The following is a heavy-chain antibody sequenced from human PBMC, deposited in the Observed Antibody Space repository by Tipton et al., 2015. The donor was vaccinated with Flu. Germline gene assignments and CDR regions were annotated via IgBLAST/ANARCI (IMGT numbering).Heavy chain of an antibody. Sequence: SGGYYWSWIRQHPGKGLEWIGYIYYSGSTYYNPSLKSLVTISVDTSKNQFSLKLSSVTAADTAVYHCARAKQPRWSAFDIWGQGTMVTVSS. V-gene: IGHV4-31*01. CDR1: SGGYY. D-gene: IGHD6-13*01. J-gene: IGHJ3*02. CDR2: IYYSGST. CDR3: ARAKQPRWSAFDI.